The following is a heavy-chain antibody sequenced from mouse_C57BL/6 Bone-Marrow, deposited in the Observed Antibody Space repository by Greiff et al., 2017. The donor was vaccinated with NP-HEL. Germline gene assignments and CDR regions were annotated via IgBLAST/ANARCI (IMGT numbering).Heavy chain of an antibody. Sequence: EVKVVESGGDLVKPGGSLKLSCAASGFTFSSYGMSWVRQTPDKRLEWVATISSGGSYTYYPDSVKGRFTISRDNAKNTLYLQMSSLKSEDTAMYYCASLWSAWFAYWGLGTLVTVSA. V-gene: IGHV5-6*01. D-gene: IGHD1-1*02. CDR1: GFTFSSYG. J-gene: IGHJ3*01. CDR3: ASLWSAWFAY. CDR2: ISSGGSYT.